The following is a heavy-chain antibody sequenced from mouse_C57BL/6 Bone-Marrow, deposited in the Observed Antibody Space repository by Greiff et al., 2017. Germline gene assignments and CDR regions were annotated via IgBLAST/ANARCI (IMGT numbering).Heavy chain of an antibody. D-gene: IGHD2-3*01. V-gene: IGHV1-37*01. CDR3: SCGPGYFYAMDY. CDR2: INPYNGDT. Sequence: EVQLVESGPELVKPGASVKISCKASGYTFTGYFMNWVKQSHGKSLEWIGRINPYNGDTFYNQKFKGKATFTVDKSSSTANMELLSLTSEDFAVYYYSCGPGYFYAMDYWGQGTLVTVS. J-gene: IGHJ4*01. CDR1: GYTFTGYF.